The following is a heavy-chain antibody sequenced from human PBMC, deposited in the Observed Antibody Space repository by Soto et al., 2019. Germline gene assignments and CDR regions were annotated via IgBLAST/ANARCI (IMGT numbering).Heavy chain of an antibody. CDR1: GYPFTAVD. Sequence: QVQLVQSGAEVKKPGASVKVSCEASGYPFTAVDINRMRRAAGQVREWMGWMKPSSGDSAFAKRFKDNITMTRTTSIRTAYMERSRLTSDDTAVYYWVRQPGAVATPGDYYWGQGTLVTVSS. V-gene: IGHV1-8*01. CDR2: MKPSSGDS. D-gene: IGHD2-15*01. J-gene: IGHJ4*02. CDR3: VRQPGAVATPGDYY.